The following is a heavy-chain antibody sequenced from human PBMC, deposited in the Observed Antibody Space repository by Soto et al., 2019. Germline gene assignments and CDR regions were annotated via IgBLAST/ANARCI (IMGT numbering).Heavy chain of an antibody. Sequence: PGGSVRLACAASGFTLSRYSMNWVRLAPRKGLEWVSYISSSSSTIYYADSVKGRFTISGDNTKNSLYLQMKSLRDEDTAVYYCASDSAQLVVVVTATDFVYWDPRPLVTV. CDR2: ISSSSSTI. V-gene: IGHV3-48*02. D-gene: IGHD2-15*01. CDR1: GFTLSRYS. CDR3: ASDSAQLVVVVTATDFVY. J-gene: IGHJ4*02.